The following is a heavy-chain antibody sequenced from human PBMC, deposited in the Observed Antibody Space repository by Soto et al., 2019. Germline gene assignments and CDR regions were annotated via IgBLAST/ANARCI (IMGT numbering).Heavy chain of an antibody. D-gene: IGHD6-19*01. CDR3: TKVSPQWLVHDY. J-gene: IGHJ4*02. Sequence: GGSLRLSCAASGFTVSGDYVSWVRQAPGKGLECVSVIHFGGNTYYADSVKGRFTVSRDNSKNTLYLQMNSLRVEDTAIYFCTKVSPQWLVHDYWGQGTLVTVSS. CDR2: IHFGGNT. CDR1: GFTVSGDY. V-gene: IGHV3-53*01.